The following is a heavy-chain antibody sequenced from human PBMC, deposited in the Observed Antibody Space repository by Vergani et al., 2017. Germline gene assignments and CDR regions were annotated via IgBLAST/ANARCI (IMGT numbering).Heavy chain of an antibody. Sequence: EVQLVESGGGLVQPGRSLRLSCAASGFTFDDYAMHWVRQAPGKGLEWVAGISWNSGSIGYADSVKGRFTISRDNAKNSRYMQMNSLRAEDTAVYCWASESRCLQARYYYYXMDVGGGATTIAFSS. D-gene: IGHD5-24*01. CDR2: ISWNSGSI. V-gene: IGHV3-9*01. CDR3: ASESRCLQARYYYYXMDV. J-gene: IGHJ6*03. CDR1: GFTFDDYA.